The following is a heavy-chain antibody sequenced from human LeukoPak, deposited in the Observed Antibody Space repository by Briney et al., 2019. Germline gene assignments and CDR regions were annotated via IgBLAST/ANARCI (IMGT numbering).Heavy chain of an antibody. V-gene: IGHV3-53*01. CDR1: GFTVSSNY. J-gene: IGHJ4*02. CDR3: ARAEYYGDTLGFDY. Sequence: PGGYLRPYCAGSGFTVSSNYMSWLRQGPGQGLEWVPVIYSGGSTYYADSVKGPFTISRDNSKNTLYLQMNSLRAEDTAVYYCARAEYYGDTLGFDYWGQGTLVTVSS. CDR2: IYSGGST. D-gene: IGHD4-17*01.